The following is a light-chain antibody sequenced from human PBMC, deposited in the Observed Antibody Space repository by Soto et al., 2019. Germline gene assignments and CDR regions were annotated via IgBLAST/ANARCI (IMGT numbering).Light chain of an antibody. J-gene: IGKJ1*01. CDR2: KAS. CDR1: QSISIW. CDR3: QQYMSYWT. Sequence: DIQMTQSPSTLSASVGDRVTITCRASQSISIWLAWYQQKPGKAPKLLIYKASISASGVPSRFSGSGSGTESTLTISSLQPDDFATYYCQQYMSYWTFGQGTKVEIK. V-gene: IGKV1-5*03.